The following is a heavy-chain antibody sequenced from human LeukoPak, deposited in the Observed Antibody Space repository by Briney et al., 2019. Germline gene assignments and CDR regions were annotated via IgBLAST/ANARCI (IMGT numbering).Heavy chain of an antibody. Sequence: GESLKISCKGSGYSFTTYWIGWMRQMPGKGLEWMAIITPGNSDTRYSPSLQGQVTISADKSISTAYLQWSSLKASDSGIYYCATRVHGAFRWGVGTLVTVSS. D-gene: IGHD2/OR15-2a*01. J-gene: IGHJ4*02. V-gene: IGHV5-51*01. CDR1: GYSFTTYW. CDR3: ATRVHGAFR. CDR2: ITPGNSDT.